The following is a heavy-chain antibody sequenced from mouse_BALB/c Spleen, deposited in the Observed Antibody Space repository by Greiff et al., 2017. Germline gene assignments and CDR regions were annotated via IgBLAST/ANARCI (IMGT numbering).Heavy chain of an antibody. CDR3: ARGRYDPFAY. J-gene: IGHJ3*01. Sequence: EVKLVESGPGLVKPSQSLSLTCSVTGYSITSGYYWNWIRQFPGNKLEWMGYISYDGSNNYNPSLKNRISITRDTSKNQFFLKLNSVTTEDTATYYCARGRYDPFAYWGQGTLVTVSA. V-gene: IGHV3-6*02. D-gene: IGHD2-14*01. CDR2: ISYDGSN. CDR1: GYSITSGYY.